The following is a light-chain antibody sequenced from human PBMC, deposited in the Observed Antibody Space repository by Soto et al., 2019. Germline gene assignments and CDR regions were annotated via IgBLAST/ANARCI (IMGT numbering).Light chain of an antibody. J-gene: IGLJ1*01. CDR3: CSYAGRTAYV. CDR2: EGD. CDR1: SXDVGSYNL. V-gene: IGLV2-23*01. Sequence: QSVLTQPASVSGSPGQSVTISCTGTSXDVGSYNLVSWYQQQPRNAPKLMIYEGDKRPSGVSNRFSGSKSGNTASLTISGLQAEDEADYYCCSYAGRTAYVFGTGTKVTVL.